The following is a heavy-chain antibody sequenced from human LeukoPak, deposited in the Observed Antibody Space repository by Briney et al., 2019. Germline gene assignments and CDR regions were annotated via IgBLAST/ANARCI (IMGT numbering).Heavy chain of an antibody. Sequence: PGGSLRLSCAASGFTFSGYGMHWVRQAPGKGLEWVAFIRYDGSNKYYADSVKGRFTISRDNSKNTLYLQMNSLRAEDTAVYYCATEMATNPAFDYWGQGTLVTVSS. CDR3: ATEMATNPAFDY. D-gene: IGHD5-24*01. CDR2: IRYDGSNK. V-gene: IGHV3-30*02. CDR1: GFTFSGYG. J-gene: IGHJ4*02.